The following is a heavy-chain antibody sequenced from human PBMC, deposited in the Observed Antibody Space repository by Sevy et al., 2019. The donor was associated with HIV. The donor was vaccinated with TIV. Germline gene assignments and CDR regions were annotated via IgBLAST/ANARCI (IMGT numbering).Heavy chain of an antibody. CDR3: AKGDRTFYGMDV. Sequence: GGSQRLSCAASGFIFGTYAMSWVRQAPGKGLEWVSAISGSGGSTYYADSLKGRFTISRDNSKKKLYLQMNSLRAEDTAVYYCAKGDRTFYGMDVWGQGTTVTVSS. J-gene: IGHJ6*02. CDR1: GFIFGTYA. V-gene: IGHV3-23*01. CDR2: ISGSGGST.